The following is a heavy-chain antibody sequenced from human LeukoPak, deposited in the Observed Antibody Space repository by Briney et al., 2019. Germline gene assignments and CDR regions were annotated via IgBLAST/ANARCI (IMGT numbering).Heavy chain of an antibody. CDR3: ARDRWHYGSGSGFFDY. CDR2: IRSSTSNI. V-gene: IGHV3-48*01. D-gene: IGHD3-3*02. CDR1: GFSFSDYS. Sequence: QPGGSLRLSCTASGFSFSDYSMNWVLQAPGKGLKWVSYIRSSTSNIFYAESVKGRFTVSRDNAKNSLYLHMNSLRAEDTAVYYCARDRWHYGSGSGFFDYWGQGTLVTVSS. J-gene: IGHJ4*02.